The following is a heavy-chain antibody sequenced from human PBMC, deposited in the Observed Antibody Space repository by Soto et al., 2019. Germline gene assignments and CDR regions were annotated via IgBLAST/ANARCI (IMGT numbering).Heavy chain of an antibody. CDR1: GYTFISHG. J-gene: IGHJ6*02. D-gene: IGHD2-15*01. CDR3: ARVSSSIVVVPDYGMDV. V-gene: IGHV1-18*04. CDR2: ISGKNGNT. Sequence: QVQLVQSGVEVKKPGASVKVSCKASGYTFISHGISWVRQAPGQGLEWMGWISGKNGNTNYAQKLQGRVTLTTDTSTSTDYMELRSLRSYDTAVYYCARVSSSIVVVPDYGMDVWGQGTTVTVSS.